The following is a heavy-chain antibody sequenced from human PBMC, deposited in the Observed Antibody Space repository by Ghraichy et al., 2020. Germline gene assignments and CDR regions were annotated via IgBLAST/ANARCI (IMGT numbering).Heavy chain of an antibody. CDR2: IITYNGNT. V-gene: IGHV1-18*01. D-gene: IGHD2-21*01. J-gene: IGHJ4*02. CDR1: GYIFTSYG. Sequence: ASVKVSCKASGYIFTSYGISWVRQAPGQGLEWMGWIITYNGNTNYAQKFQGRVTMTTDTFTSTAYMELRSLRSDDTAVYYCARDQAYCSGGTCFPSDYWGQGTLVTVSS. CDR3: ARDQAYCSGGTCFPSDY.